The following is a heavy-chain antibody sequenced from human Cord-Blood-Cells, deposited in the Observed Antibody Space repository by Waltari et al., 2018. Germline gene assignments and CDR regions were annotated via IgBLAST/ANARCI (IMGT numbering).Heavy chain of an antibody. CDR1: GFTLRSYS. CDR2: SSSSSSTI. J-gene: IGHJ5*02. V-gene: IGHV3-48*02. Sequence: EVQLVESGGGLVQPGGSLRLSCAASGFTLRSYSMNWVRQAPGKGLEWVSYSSSSSSTIYYADSVKVRFTISRDNAKNSLYLQMNSLGDEDTAVYYCARGGFDPWGQGTLVTVSS. CDR3: ARGGFDP.